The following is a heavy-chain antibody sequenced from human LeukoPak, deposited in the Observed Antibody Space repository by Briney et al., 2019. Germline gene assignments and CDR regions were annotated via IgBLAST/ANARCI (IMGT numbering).Heavy chain of an antibody. Sequence: ASVKVSCKASGYTFTSYGISWVRQAPGQGLEWMGWISAYNGNTNYAQKLQGRVTMTTDTSTSTAYMELRSLRSDDTAVYYCARVSITMIVVAHRGWFDPWGQGTLVTVSS. CDR1: GYTFTSYG. J-gene: IGHJ5*02. CDR3: ARVSITMIVVAHRGWFDP. CDR2: ISAYNGNT. V-gene: IGHV1-18*01. D-gene: IGHD3-22*01.